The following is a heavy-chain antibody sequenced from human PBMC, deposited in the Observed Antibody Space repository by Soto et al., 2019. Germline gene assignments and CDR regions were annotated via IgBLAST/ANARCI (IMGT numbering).Heavy chain of an antibody. CDR1: GFTFSVYA. CDR3: AKALYGGVTY. V-gene: IGHV3-23*01. J-gene: IGHJ4*02. CDR2: ISGSGDST. Sequence: EVRLLESGGGLVQPGGSLRLSCAASGFTFSVYAMSWVRQAPGKGLEWVSGISGSGDSTHYADSVKGRFTVSRDNSKSMLDLQTNSLRGEDTAIYYCAKALYGGVTYWGQGTLVTVSS. D-gene: IGHD3-10*01.